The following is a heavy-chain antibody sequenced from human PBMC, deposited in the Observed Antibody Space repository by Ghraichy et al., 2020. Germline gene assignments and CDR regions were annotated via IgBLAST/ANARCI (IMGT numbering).Heavy chain of an antibody. CDR3: ARGVVPYYYDSSGYPDY. D-gene: IGHD3-22*01. CDR1: GFTFSDYY. V-gene: IGHV3-11*01. CDR2: ISSSGSTI. Sequence: GGSLRLSCAASGFTFSDYYMSWIRQAPGKGLEWVSYISSSGSTIYYADSVKGRFTISRDNAKNSLYLQMNSLRAEDTAVYCCARGVVPYYYDSSGYPDYWGQGTLVTVSS. J-gene: IGHJ4*02.